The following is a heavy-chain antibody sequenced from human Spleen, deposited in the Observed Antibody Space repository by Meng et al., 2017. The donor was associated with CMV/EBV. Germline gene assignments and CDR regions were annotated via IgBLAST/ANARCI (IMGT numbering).Heavy chain of an antibody. D-gene: IGHD3-9*01. Sequence: GSRDSYYWSWIRQPPGKGLEWIGYIYYSGSTNYNPSLKSRVIISLDTSKNHFSLKLSYVTAADTAVYYCARENYDILTGYSTRFDPWGQGTLVTVSS. CDR2: IYYSGST. V-gene: IGHV4-61*03. J-gene: IGHJ5*02. CDR1: GSRDSYY. CDR3: ARENYDILTGYSTRFDP.